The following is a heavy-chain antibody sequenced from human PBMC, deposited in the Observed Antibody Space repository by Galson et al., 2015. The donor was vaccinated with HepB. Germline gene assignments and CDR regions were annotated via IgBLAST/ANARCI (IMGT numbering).Heavy chain of an antibody. CDR2: ITPSGDNT. Sequence: SLRLSCAASGFTFSYYAMSWVRQAPGKGLEWISAITPSGDNTYSADSMKGRFTISRDNFRNTLFLQMNSLRADDTAIYFCAKVFPEKVDGWYRQALYYFDSWGQGTRVTVSS. CDR3: AKVFPEKVDGWYRQALYYFDS. D-gene: IGHD6-19*01. CDR1: GFTFSYYA. J-gene: IGHJ4*02. V-gene: IGHV3-23*01.